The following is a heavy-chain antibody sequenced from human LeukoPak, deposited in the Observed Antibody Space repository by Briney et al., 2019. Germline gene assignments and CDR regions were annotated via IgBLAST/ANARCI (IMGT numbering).Heavy chain of an antibody. J-gene: IGHJ4*02. D-gene: IGHD3-22*01. CDR2: IWYDGSNK. CDR3: ARCDSSGYYPAV. CDR1: GFTFSSYV. Sequence: PGGSLRLSCAASGFTFSSYVMHWVRQAPGKGLEWVAVIWYDGSNKYYADSVKGRFTISRDNSKNTLYLQMNSLRAEDTAVYYCARCDSSGYYPAVWGQGTLVTVSS. V-gene: IGHV3-33*01.